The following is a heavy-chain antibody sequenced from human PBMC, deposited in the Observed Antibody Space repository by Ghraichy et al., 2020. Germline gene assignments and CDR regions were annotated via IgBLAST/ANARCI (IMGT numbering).Heavy chain of an antibody. Sequence: GGSLTLSCAASGFTFSDYYMSWVRQAPGKGLEWVSDISGSSDNIHYADSVKGRFTISRDNAKNSVYLQMNSLRAEDTAVYFCARDGSRGNDFDYWGQGTLVTVSS. CDR1: GFTFSDYY. V-gene: IGHV3-11*01. D-gene: IGHD5-12*01. CDR2: ISGSSDNI. J-gene: IGHJ4*02. CDR3: ARDGSRGNDFDY.